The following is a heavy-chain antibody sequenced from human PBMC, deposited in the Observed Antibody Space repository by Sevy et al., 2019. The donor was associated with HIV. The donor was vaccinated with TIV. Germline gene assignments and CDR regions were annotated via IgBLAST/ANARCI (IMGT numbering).Heavy chain of an antibody. D-gene: IGHD2-2*02. J-gene: IGHJ5*02. CDR1: GFTFSSYA. Sequence: GSLRLSCAASGFTFSSYAMSWVRQAPGKGLEWVSAISGSGGSTYYADSVKGRFTISRDNSKNTLYLQMNSLRAEDTAVYYCAKAPPIVVVPAAIPEKYNWFDPWGQGTLVTVSS. V-gene: IGHV3-23*01. CDR3: AKAPPIVVVPAAIPEKYNWFDP. CDR2: ISGSGGST.